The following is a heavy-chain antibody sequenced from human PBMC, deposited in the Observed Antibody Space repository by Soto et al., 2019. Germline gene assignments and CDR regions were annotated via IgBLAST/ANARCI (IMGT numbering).Heavy chain of an antibody. CDR1: GRTITGKRY. D-gene: IGHD1-26*01. CDR2: LYDVDGT. J-gene: IGHJ3*02. Sequence: LGGSLRLSCAALGRTITGKRYMSWFPQTQGRRRERGSQLYDVDGTDYADSVKGRCTISRDRCKTILFLQITNLGPAHTAVYSYATWLLREHAYAIWGLGTTDSVS. CDR3: ATWLLREHAYAI. V-gene: IGHV3-66*01.